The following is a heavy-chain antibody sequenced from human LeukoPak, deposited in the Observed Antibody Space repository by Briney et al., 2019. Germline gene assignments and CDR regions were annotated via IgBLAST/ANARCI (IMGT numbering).Heavy chain of an antibody. J-gene: IGHJ4*02. Sequence: SGTLSLTCAVSGGSISSSNWWSWVRQPPGKGLEWIGEIYHSGSTNYNPSLKSRVTISVGKSKNQFSLKLSSVTAADTAVYYCARGDVVVRYFDYWGQGTLVTVSS. CDR2: IYHSGST. CDR3: ARGDVVVRYFDY. CDR1: GGSISSSNW. V-gene: IGHV4-4*02. D-gene: IGHD2-21*01.